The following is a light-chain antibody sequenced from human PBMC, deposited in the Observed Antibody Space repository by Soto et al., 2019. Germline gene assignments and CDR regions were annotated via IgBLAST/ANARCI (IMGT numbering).Light chain of an antibody. CDR2: SNN. Sequence: SVLTQPPSASGTPGQRFTISCSLISSNIGSNYVYWYQQLPGTAPKLLIYSNNQRPSGVPDRFSGSKSGTSASLAISGLRSEDEAGYYCAAWDDSLSGQVFGTGTKVTVL. CDR1: SSNIGSNY. J-gene: IGLJ1*01. CDR3: AAWDDSLSGQV. V-gene: IGLV1-47*02.